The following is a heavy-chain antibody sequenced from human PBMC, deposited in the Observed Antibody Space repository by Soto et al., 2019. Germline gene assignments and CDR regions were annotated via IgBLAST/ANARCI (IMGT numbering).Heavy chain of an antibody. D-gene: IGHD6-6*01. Sequence: QVQLVESGGGVAQTGRSLRLSCAVSGFTFSDYGMHWVRQAPGKGMEWVAVVSYGGSYKYYADSVKGRFTVSRDLSGNTLFLQMNSLRLEDTAVYFCAKEMYPRTVLDSSSPWGDYWGQGTLVAVSS. CDR2: VSYGGSYK. CDR3: AKEMYPRTVLDSSSPWGDY. V-gene: IGHV3-30*18. CDR1: GFTFSDYG. J-gene: IGHJ4*02.